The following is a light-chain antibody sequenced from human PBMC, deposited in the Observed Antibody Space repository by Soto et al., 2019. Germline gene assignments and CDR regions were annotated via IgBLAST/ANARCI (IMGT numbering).Light chain of an antibody. CDR1: QSLVHSNGNTY. Sequence: DVVMTQSPLSLPVTLGQPASISCRSSQSLVHSNGNTYLNWFQQRPGQSPRRLLYKVSIRDSGVPDRFIGSGSGPDFTLKISRVEADDVGVYYCMQGTHWPRTFGQGTKVEIK. CDR2: KVS. V-gene: IGKV2-30*02. CDR3: MQGTHWPRT. J-gene: IGKJ1*01.